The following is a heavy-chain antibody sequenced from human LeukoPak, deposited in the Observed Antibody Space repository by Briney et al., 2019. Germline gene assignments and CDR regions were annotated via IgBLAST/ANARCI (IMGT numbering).Heavy chain of an antibody. CDR1: GGSFSGYY. V-gene: IGHV4-34*01. J-gene: IGHJ4*02. Sequence: PSETLSLTCAVYGGSFSGYYWSWIRQPPGKGLEWIGEINHSGSTNYNPSLKSRVTISVDTSKNQFSLKLSSVTAADTAVYYCARGPIAVVWGQGALVTVSS. CDR2: INHSGST. D-gene: IGHD3-22*01. CDR3: ARGPIAVV.